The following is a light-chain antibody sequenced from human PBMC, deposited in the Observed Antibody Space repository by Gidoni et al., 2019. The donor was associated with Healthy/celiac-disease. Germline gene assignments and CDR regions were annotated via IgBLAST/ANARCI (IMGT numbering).Light chain of an antibody. CDR2: DSS. V-gene: IGKV3-11*01. Sequence: TMSVAPGERATRARRASQSVNCYRSLHQQTPGQAPRLLIYDSSHGATGTPGRFSGSWSGTCFTLTISSQEDEDVAVYYMQERSNWRCTFXXXTKVEIK. CDR1: QSVNCY. CDR3: QERSNWRCT. J-gene: IGKJ1*01.